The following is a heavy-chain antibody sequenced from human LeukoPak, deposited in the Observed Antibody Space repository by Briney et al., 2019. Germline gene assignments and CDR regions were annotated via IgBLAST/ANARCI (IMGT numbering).Heavy chain of an antibody. D-gene: IGHD3-10*01. CDR3: ARVGYGSGSWGWFDP. J-gene: IGHJ5*02. V-gene: IGHV4-59*01. Sequence: SETLSLSCTVSGGSISGFFWTWIRQSPGKGLQYIGYIYYSGTTDYNPTLKSRVSMSVDTSKNQFFLNLTSVTAADTAIYYCARVGYGSGSWGWFDPWGQGTLVTVSS. CDR1: GGSISGFF. CDR2: IYYSGTT.